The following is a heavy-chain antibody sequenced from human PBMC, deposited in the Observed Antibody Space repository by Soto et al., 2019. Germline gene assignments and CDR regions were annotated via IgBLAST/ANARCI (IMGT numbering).Heavy chain of an antibody. J-gene: IGHJ4*02. CDR3: ARALIQDIVVVVAATSLDY. CDR2: ISAYKGNT. Sequence: QVQLVQSGAEVKKPGASVKVSCKASGYTFTSYGISWVRQAPGQGLEWIVLISAYKGNTNYAQKLQGRVTMTTDTSASTAYMEMRSLSSDETAVYYCARALIQDIVVVVAATSLDYWGQGTLVTVSS. D-gene: IGHD2-15*01. V-gene: IGHV1-18*01. CDR1: GYTFTSYG.